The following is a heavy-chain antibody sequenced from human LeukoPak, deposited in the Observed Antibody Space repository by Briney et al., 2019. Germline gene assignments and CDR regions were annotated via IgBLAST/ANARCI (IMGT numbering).Heavy chain of an antibody. J-gene: IGHJ6*02. V-gene: IGHV1-69*02. Sequence: SVKVSCKASGGTFSSYTISWVRQAPGQGLEWMGRIIPILGIANCAQKFQGRVTITADKSTSTAYMELSSLRSEDTAVYYCARSGSYYNGDYYYYGMDVWGQGTTVTVSS. CDR3: ARSGSYYNGDYYYYGMDV. CDR1: GGTFSSYT. D-gene: IGHD3-10*01. CDR2: IIPILGIA.